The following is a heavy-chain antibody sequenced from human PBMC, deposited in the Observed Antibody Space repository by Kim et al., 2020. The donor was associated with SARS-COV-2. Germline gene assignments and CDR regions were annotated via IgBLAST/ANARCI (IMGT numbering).Heavy chain of an antibody. CDR2: ISYDGSNK. Sequence: GGSLRLSCAASGFTFSSYAMHWVRQAPGKGLEWVAVISYDGSNKYYADSVKGRFTISRDNSKNTLYLQMNSLRAEDTAVYYCARNWYYDYVWGSYRWGGFDYWGQGTLVTVSS. D-gene: IGHD3-16*02. CDR3: ARNWYYDYVWGSYRWGGFDY. V-gene: IGHV3-30*04. CDR1: GFTFSSYA. J-gene: IGHJ4*02.